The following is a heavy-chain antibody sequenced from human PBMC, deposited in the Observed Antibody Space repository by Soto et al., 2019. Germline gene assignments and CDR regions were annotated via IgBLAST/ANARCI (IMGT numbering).Heavy chain of an antibody. CDR2: ISGSGIST. CDR1: GLTFSSYA. CDR3: AKNSESSAYSAFDY. J-gene: IGHJ4*02. D-gene: IGHD3-22*01. Sequence: GGSLRLSCAASGLTFSSYAMSWVRQAPGKGLEWVSGISGSGISTYYADSVKGRFTISRDNSKNTLYLQMNSLRAEDTAVYYCAKNSESSAYSAFDYWGQGTLVTVSS. V-gene: IGHV3-23*01.